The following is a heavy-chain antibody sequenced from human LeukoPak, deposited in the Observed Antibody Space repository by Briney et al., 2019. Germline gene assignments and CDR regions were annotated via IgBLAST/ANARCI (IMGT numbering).Heavy chain of an antibody. CDR3: AKDNAYYYDSSGYYSYYFDY. D-gene: IGHD3-22*01. CDR2: ISGSGGST. Sequence: GGSLRLSCAASGFTFSSYAMSWVRQAPGKGLEWVSAISGSGGSTYYADSVKGRFTISRDNSKNTLYLQMNSLRAEDTAAYYCAKDNAYYYDSSGYYSYYFDYWGQGTLVTVSS. J-gene: IGHJ4*02. CDR1: GFTFSSYA. V-gene: IGHV3-23*01.